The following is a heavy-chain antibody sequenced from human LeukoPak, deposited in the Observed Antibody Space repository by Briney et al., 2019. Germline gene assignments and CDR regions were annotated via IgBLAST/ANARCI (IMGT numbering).Heavy chain of an antibody. D-gene: IGHD2-2*01. Sequence: GGSLRLSCAASGFTFSSYAMSWVRQAPGKGLEWVSVISGSGSSTNYADSVKGRFTISRDNAKNSLYLQMNSLRAEDTAVFYCARGTSSFYYYYYAMDVWGQGTTVTVSS. CDR3: ARGTSSFYYYYYAMDV. V-gene: IGHV3-23*01. CDR1: GFTFSSYA. CDR2: ISGSGSST. J-gene: IGHJ6*02.